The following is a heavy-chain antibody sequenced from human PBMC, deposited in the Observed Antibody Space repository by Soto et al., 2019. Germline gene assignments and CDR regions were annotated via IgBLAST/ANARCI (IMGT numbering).Heavy chain of an antibody. Sequence: QVQLVQSGAEVKKPGASVKVSCKASGYTFTNYGISWVRQAPGQGLEWMGWINTYNGNTNHAQKLQGRVTMTKDTYTSTAYMELRSLRSDETAVYYCARGVGSGTYYNQYNWFDPWGQGTLVTVSS. CDR2: INTYNGNT. D-gene: IGHD3-10*01. CDR3: ARGVGSGTYYNQYNWFDP. J-gene: IGHJ5*02. CDR1: GYTFTNYG. V-gene: IGHV1-18*01.